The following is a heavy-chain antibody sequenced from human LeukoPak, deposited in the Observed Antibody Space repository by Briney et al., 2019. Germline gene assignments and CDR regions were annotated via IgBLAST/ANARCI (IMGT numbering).Heavy chain of an antibody. CDR2: ITGSGGST. Sequence: TGGSLRLSCAASGFTFSSYAMSWVRQAPGKGLEWVSSITGSGGSTYYADSVKGRFTISRDNSKNTLFLQMNSLRAEDTAVYFCAKDPNSSSSWYFDLWGRGTLVTVSS. V-gene: IGHV3-23*01. J-gene: IGHJ2*01. CDR3: AKDPNSSSSWYFDL. CDR1: GFTFSSYA. D-gene: IGHD6-6*01.